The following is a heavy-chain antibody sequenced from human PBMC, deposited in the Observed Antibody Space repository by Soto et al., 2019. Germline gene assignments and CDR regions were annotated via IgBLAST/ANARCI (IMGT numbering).Heavy chain of an antibody. CDR2: ISYDGSNK. D-gene: IGHD6-19*01. Sequence: QVQLVESGGGVVQPGRSPRLSCAASGFTFSSYAMHWVRQAPGKGLEWVAVISYDGSNKYYADSVKGRFTISRDNSKNTLYLQMNSLRAEDTAVYYCARDSENSSGWYEGVVDYWGQGTLVTVSS. J-gene: IGHJ4*02. V-gene: IGHV3-30-3*01. CDR3: ARDSENSSGWYEGVVDY. CDR1: GFTFSSYA.